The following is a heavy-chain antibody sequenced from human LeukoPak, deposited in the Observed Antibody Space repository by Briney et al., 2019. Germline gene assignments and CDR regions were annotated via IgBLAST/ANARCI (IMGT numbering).Heavy chain of an antibody. Sequence: GGSLRLSCSASGFTFSSYAMHWVRQAPGKGLEYVSAISSNGGSTYYADSVKGRFTISRDNSKNTLYLQMNSLRAEDTAVYYCAKDRGGAYYESSVDIWGQGTMVTVSS. CDR2: ISSNGGST. CDR3: AKDRGGAYYESSVDI. CDR1: GFTFSSYA. J-gene: IGHJ3*02. D-gene: IGHD3-22*01. V-gene: IGHV3-64*04.